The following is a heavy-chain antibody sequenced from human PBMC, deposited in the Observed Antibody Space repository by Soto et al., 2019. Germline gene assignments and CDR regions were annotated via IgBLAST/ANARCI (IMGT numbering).Heavy chain of an antibody. D-gene: IGHD3-10*01. CDR2: IYTSGST. V-gene: IGHV4-4*07. Sequence: QVQLQESGPGLVKPSETLSLTCTVSGGSISSYYWSWIQQPAGKGLEWIGRIYTSGSTNYNPSLKSRVTMSVDTSKNQFSLKLSSVTAADTAVYYCARSRLGGVPYYYGMDVWGQGTTVTVSS. J-gene: IGHJ6*02. CDR3: ARSRLGGVPYYYGMDV. CDR1: GGSISSYY.